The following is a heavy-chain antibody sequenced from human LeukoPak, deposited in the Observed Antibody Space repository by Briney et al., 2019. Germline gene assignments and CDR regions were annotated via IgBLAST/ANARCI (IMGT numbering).Heavy chain of an antibody. D-gene: IGHD3-10*01. CDR3: ARHSGSHRHYYYMDV. CDR1: GGSISSSSYY. V-gene: IGHV4-39*01. CDR2: IYYSGST. Sequence: SETLSLTCTVSGGSISSSSYYWGWSRQPPGKGLEWIGSIYYSGSTYYNPSLKSRVTISVDTSKNQFSLKLSSVTAADTAVYYCARHSGSHRHYYYMDVWGKGTTVTVSS. J-gene: IGHJ6*03.